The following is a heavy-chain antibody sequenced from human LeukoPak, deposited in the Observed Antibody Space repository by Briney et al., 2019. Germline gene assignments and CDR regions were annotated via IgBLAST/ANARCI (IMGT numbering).Heavy chain of an antibody. D-gene: IGHD3-3*01. J-gene: IGHJ4*02. V-gene: IGHV1-69*13. CDR3: ARDLLPMTVFGVVND. Sequence: SVKVSCKASGGTFSSYAISWVRQAPGQGLEWMGGIIPIFGTANYAQKFQGRVTITADESRSTAYMEVTSLTSDDTAVYYCARDLLPMTVFGVVNDWGQGTLVIVSS. CDR2: IIPIFGTA. CDR1: GGTFSSYA.